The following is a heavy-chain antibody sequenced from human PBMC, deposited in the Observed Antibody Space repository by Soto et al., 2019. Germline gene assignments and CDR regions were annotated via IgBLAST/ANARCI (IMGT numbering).Heavy chain of an antibody. D-gene: IGHD3-22*01. CDR2: IIPSLGIA. Sequence: QVQLVQSGAEVKKPGSSVKVSCKASGGTFSSYTISWVRQAPGQGLEWMGRIIPSLGIANYAPKFQGRVTLTADNSTSTAYMELSSLRSEGTAVYYCARRYESSDYWGQGALVSVSS. J-gene: IGHJ4*02. CDR3: ARRYESSDY. V-gene: IGHV1-69*02. CDR1: GGTFSSYT.